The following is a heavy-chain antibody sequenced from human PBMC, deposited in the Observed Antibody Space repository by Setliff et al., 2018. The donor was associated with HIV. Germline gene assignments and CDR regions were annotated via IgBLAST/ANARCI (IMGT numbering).Heavy chain of an antibody. J-gene: IGHJ5*01. CDR3: AKGTITVAATFDS. Sequence: LRLSCVASGFTFNSAWMTWVRQAPGKGLEWVSSISSSSSYIYYADSVKGRFTISRDNAKNSLYLQMNSLRAEDTAVYYCAKGTITVAATFDSWGQGLLVTVSS. CDR1: GFTFNSAW. D-gene: IGHD6-19*01. V-gene: IGHV3-21*04. CDR2: ISSSSSYI.